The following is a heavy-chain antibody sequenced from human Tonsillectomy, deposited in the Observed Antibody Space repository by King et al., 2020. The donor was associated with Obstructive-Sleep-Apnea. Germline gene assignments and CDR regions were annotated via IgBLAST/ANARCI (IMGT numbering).Heavy chain of an antibody. CDR2: IRYDGSNK. CDR1: GFTFSSYC. D-gene: IGHD4-23*01. Sequence: VQLVESGGGVVQPGRSLRLSCAASGFTFSSYCMHWVRQAPGKGLEWVAFIRYDGSNKYYADSVKGRFTISRDNSKNTLYLQMNSLRAEDTAVYYCALKTTVVPFDYWGQGTLVTVSS. J-gene: IGHJ4*02. V-gene: IGHV3-30*02. CDR3: ALKTTVVPFDY.